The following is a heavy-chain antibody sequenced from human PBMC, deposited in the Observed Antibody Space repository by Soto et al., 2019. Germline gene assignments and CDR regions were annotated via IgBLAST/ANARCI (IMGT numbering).Heavy chain of an antibody. CDR1: GGTFSSYA. Sequence: SVKVSCKASGGTFSSYAISWVRQAPVQGLEWMGVIIPIFGTANYAQKFQGRVTITADESTSTAYMELSSLRSEDTAVYYCARDRYYYYGMDVWGQGTTVTVSS. CDR3: ARDRYYYYGMDV. CDR2: IIPIFGTA. J-gene: IGHJ6*02. V-gene: IGHV1-69*13.